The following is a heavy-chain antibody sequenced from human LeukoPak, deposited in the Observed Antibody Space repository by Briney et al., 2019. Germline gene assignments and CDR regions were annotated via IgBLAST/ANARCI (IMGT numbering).Heavy chain of an antibody. J-gene: IGHJ4*02. CDR2: VSGSGDST. CDR3: ARYYNSGSRSYNNPFVS. V-gene: IGHV3-23*01. CDR1: GFTFSSYA. D-gene: IGHD3-10*01. Sequence: PGGSLRLSCAASGFTFSSYAMSWVRQAPGKGLEWVSTVSGSGDSTYYADSVKGRFTLSRDNSKNTLSLQMNSLRAEDTALYYCARYYNSGSRSYNNPFVSCGQRTLVTVSS.